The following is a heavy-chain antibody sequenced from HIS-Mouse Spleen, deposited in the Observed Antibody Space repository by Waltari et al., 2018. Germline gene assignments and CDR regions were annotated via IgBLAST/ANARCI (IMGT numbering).Heavy chain of an antibody. D-gene: IGHD7-27*01. V-gene: IGHV4-4*07. CDR3: AREPLTGDRKGWFDP. CDR1: GGSIISYS. CDR2: IYTSGST. J-gene: IGHJ5*02. Sequence: QVQLQESSPGLVKPSETLSLPCTVSGGSIISYSCSWFRQPAGKGLEWIGRIYTSGSTNYNPSLKSRVTMSVDTSKNQFSLKLSSVTAADTAVYYCAREPLTGDRKGWFDPWGQGTLVTVSS.